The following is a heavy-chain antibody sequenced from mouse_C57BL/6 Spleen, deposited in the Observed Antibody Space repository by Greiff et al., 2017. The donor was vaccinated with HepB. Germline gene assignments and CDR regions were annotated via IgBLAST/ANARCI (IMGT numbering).Heavy chain of an antibody. CDR3: TRGGGSSAYDAMDD. Sequence: QVQLQQSGAELVRPGASVTLSCKASGYTFTDYEMHWVKQTPVHGLEWIGAIDPETGGTAYNQKFKGKAILTADKSSSTAYMELRSLTSEDSAVYYCTRGGGSSAYDAMDDWGQGTSVTVSS. D-gene: IGHD3-2*02. CDR2: IDPETGGT. J-gene: IGHJ4*01. CDR1: GYTFTDYE. V-gene: IGHV1-15*01.